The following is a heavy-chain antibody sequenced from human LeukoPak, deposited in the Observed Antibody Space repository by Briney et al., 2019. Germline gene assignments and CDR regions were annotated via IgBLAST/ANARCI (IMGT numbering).Heavy chain of an antibody. Sequence: PGRSLRLSCTASGFTFGDYAMSWVRQAPGKGLECVGFIRSKAYGGTTEYAASVKGRFTISRDGSKSIAYLQMNSLKTEDTAVYYCTGLYYFDASALGYWGQGTLVTVSS. D-gene: IGHD3-22*01. CDR2: IRSKAYGGTT. V-gene: IGHV3-49*04. J-gene: IGHJ4*02. CDR3: TGLYYFDASALGY. CDR1: GFTFGDYA.